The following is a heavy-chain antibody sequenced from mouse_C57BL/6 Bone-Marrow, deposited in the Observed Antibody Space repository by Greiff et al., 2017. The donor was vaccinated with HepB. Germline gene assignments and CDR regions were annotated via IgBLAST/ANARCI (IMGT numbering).Heavy chain of an antibody. Sequence: VQRVESGPGLVKPSQSLFLTCSITGFPITSGYYWIWIRQSPGKPLEWMGYITHSGETFYNPSLQSPISITRETSKNQFFLQLNSVTTEDTAMYYCAGDRITTVSYWYFDVWGTGTTVTVSS. CDR1: GFPITSGYY. CDR3: AGDRITTVSYWYFDV. D-gene: IGHD1-1*01. J-gene: IGHJ1*03. CDR2: ITHSGET. V-gene: IGHV12-3*01.